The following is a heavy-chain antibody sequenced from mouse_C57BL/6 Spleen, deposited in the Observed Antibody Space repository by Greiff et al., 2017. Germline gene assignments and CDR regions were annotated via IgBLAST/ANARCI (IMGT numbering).Heavy chain of an antibody. CDR1: GFTFSDYY. CDR2: INYDGSST. Sequence: EVKLVESEGGLVQPGSSMKLSCTASGFTFSDYYMAWVRQVPEKGLEWVANINYDGSSTYYLDSLKSRFIISRDNAKNILYLQMSSLKSEDTATYYCARDPGNYYGNYYFDYWGQGTTLTVSS. CDR3: ARDPGNYYGNYYFDY. J-gene: IGHJ2*01. D-gene: IGHD2-1*01. V-gene: IGHV5-16*01.